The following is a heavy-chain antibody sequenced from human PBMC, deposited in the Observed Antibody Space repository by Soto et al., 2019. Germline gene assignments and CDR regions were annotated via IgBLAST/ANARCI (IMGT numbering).Heavy chain of an antibody. J-gene: IGHJ6*02. CDR1: GYSFTSYW. CDR2: IYPGDSDT. V-gene: IGHV5-51*01. D-gene: IGHD1-26*01. Sequence: PGESLKISCKGSGYSFTSYWIGWVRQMPGKGLEWMGIIYPGDSDTRYSPSFQGQVTISADKSISTAYLQWSSLKASDTAMYYCARTGRVGAPYYRMDVWGQGTTVTVSS. CDR3: ARTGRVGAPYYRMDV.